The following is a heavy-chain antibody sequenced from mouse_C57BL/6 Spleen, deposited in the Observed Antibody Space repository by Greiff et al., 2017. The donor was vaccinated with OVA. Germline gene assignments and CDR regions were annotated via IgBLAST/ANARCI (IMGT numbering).Heavy chain of an antibody. CDR3: ARSYYYGSIPYYFDY. CDR1: GYAFTNYL. Sequence: VQLQQSGAELVRPGTSVKVSCKASGYAFTNYLIEWVKQRPGQGLEWIGVINPGSGGTNYNEKFKGKATLTADKSSSTAYMQLSSLTSEDSAVHFCARSYYYGSIPYYFDYWGQGTTLTVSS. J-gene: IGHJ2*01. D-gene: IGHD1-1*01. CDR2: INPGSGGT. V-gene: IGHV1-54*01.